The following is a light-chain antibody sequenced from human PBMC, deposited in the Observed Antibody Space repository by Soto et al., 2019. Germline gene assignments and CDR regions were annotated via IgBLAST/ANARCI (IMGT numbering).Light chain of an antibody. CDR2: KAS. Sequence: DIQMTQSPSTLSASVGDRVTITCRARQSISRWLAWYQQKPGKAPRLLIYKASSVEGGVPSRFRGSGSGTHFTLTISSLQPDDFATYYCHQYSDYSSITFGGGTKVEIE. CDR1: QSISRW. CDR3: HQYSDYSSIT. V-gene: IGKV1-5*03. J-gene: IGKJ4*01.